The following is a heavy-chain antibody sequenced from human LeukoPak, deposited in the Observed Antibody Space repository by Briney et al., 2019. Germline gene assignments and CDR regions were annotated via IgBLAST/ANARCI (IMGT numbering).Heavy chain of an antibody. Sequence: GGSLRLSCAASGFTFSSYAMSWVRQAPGKGLEWVSAISGSGGSTYYADSVKGRFTISRDNSKNTLYLQMNSLRAEDTAVYYCAKDRGITMIVVAYDAFDIWGQGTMVTVSS. D-gene: IGHD3-22*01. CDR1: GFTFSSYA. CDR2: ISGSGGST. CDR3: AKDRGITMIVVAYDAFDI. J-gene: IGHJ3*02. V-gene: IGHV3-23*01.